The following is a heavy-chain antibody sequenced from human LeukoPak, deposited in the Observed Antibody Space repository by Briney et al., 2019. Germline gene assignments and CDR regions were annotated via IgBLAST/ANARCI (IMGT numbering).Heavy chain of an antibody. CDR3: ARGRHEETTFRDYYYSLDV. J-gene: IGHJ6*02. D-gene: IGHD4-11*01. V-gene: IGHV4-59*12. Sequence: SETLSLTCTVSGGSISSYYWSWIRQPPGRGLEWIGYIFYSGSTNYNPSLKSRVTISVDTSKNQFSLTLTSVTAADTAVYYCARGRHEETTFRDYYYSLDVWGQGTTVTVSS. CDR2: IFYSGST. CDR1: GGSISSYY.